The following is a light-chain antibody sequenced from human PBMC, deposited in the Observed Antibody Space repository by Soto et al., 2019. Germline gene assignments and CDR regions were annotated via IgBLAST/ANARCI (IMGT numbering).Light chain of an antibody. J-gene: IGKJ5*01. Sequence: EIVLTQSPATLSLSPGERATLSCWASQSVSSYLAWYQQKPGQAPRLLIYDASNRATGIPARFSGSGSGTDFTLTISSLEPEDFAVNYCQQRSNWPTITFGQGTRLEIK. CDR3: QQRSNWPTIT. CDR2: DAS. CDR1: QSVSSY. V-gene: IGKV3-11*01.